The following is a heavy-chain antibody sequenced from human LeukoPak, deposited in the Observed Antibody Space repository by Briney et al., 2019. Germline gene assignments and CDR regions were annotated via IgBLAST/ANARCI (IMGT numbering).Heavy chain of an antibody. CDR2: ITYDGYYK. CDR3: AKDLKSMVRGACMDA. V-gene: IGHV3-30*18. J-gene: IGHJ6*02. CDR1: GFTFSSYG. Sequence: QPGRSLRLFCAASGFTFSSYGMHWVRQAPGKGLEWVAFITYDGYYKYYADSVKGRFTISSDNSKNTLFLQMNSMRAEDTAVYYCAKDLKSMVRGACMDAWGQGTTVTVSS. D-gene: IGHD3-10*01.